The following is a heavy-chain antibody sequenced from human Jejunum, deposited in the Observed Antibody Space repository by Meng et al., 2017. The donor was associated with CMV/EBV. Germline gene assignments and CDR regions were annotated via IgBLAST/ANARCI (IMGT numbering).Heavy chain of an antibody. CDR2: IYNNGTT. Sequence: SGGSISSSGYYWGWIGQPPGKGREWIGSIYNNGTTYHYYTPSLKSRVTISVDTSKNQFSLKLSSVTAEDTALYYCARDLGGGGSYFDYWGQGTLVTVSS. J-gene: IGHJ4*02. CDR3: ARDLGGGGSYFDY. CDR1: GGSISSSGYY. V-gene: IGHV4-39*07. D-gene: IGHD1-26*01.